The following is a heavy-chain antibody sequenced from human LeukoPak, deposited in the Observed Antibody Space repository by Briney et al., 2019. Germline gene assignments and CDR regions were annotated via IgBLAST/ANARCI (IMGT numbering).Heavy chain of an antibody. CDR1: GGSISSYY. D-gene: IGHD2-15*01. J-gene: IGHJ5*02. V-gene: IGHV4-59*01. CDR3: ARGSGGYHYDH. Sequence: SVPLSLPCTVSGGSISSYYWSWIRQPPGKGLEWIGYFYYSGSTNYNPSLKSRVTISVDTSTSQFSLKLSSVTAADTAVYYCARGSGGYHYDHWGQGTLVTVP. CDR2: FYYSGST.